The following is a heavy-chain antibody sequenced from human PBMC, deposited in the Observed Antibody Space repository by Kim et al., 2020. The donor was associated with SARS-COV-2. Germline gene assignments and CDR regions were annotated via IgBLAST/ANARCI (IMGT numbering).Heavy chain of an antibody. V-gene: IGHV4-4*06. J-gene: IGHJ4*02. D-gene: IGHD3-3*01. CDR3: ARVRLIGGYYDGYNFDD. Sequence: LKSRVTMSVDTSKNQFSLKLSTVNAADTAVYYCARVRLIGGYYDGYNFDDWGQGTLVTVSS.